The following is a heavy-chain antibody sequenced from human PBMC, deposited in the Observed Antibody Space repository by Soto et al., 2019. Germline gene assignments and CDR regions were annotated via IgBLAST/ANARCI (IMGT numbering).Heavy chain of an antibody. CDR2: IYPGDSDT. CDR3: ARQIVVVPAAIEYYYGMDV. Sequence: GESLKISCKGSGYSFTSYWIGWVRQMPGKGLEWMGIIYPGDSDTRYSPSFQGQVTISADKSISTAYLQWSSLKASDTAMYYCARQIVVVPAAIEYYYGMDVWGQGTTVTVSS. D-gene: IGHD2-2*01. CDR1: GYSFTSYW. J-gene: IGHJ6*02. V-gene: IGHV5-51*01.